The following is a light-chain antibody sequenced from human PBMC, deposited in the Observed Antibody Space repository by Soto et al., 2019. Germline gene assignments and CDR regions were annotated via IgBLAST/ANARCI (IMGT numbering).Light chain of an antibody. V-gene: IGKV4-1*01. CDR1: QRVLYSSKNRNY. CDR3: QQYFSITLT. Sequence: PAGLTVSPGEKATSNWNSRQRVLYSSKNRNYLAWYQQKPGQPHKLLIYWASTRQSGVPDRFSGSGSGTDFTLTISSLQAEDVAVYYCQQYFSITLTFGGGTKADI. J-gene: IGKJ4*01. CDR2: WAS.